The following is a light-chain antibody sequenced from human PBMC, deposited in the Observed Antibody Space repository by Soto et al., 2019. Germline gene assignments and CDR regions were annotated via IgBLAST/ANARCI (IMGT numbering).Light chain of an antibody. J-gene: IGKJ1*01. CDR3: QQYGSSPRT. V-gene: IGKV3-20*01. CDR1: QSVSSSY. CDR2: GAS. Sequence: EIVLTQPPGTLSWSPGEKATLSCRASQSVSSSYLAWYQQKPGQAPRLLIYGASSRATGIPDRFSGSGSGTDFTLTISRLEPEDFAVYYCQQYGSSPRTFGQGTKVEIK.